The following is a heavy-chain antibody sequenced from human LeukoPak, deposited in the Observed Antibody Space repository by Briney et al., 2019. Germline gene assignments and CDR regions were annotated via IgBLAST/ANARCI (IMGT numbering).Heavy chain of an antibody. CDR1: GFTFSSYA. V-gene: IGHV3-30-3*01. Sequence: GGSLRLSCAASGFTFSSYAMHWVRQAPGKGLEWVAIISYDGSSKYYADSVKGRFTISRDNSKNTLYLQMNSLRAEDTAVYYCARVMGSSWLDLALDIWGQGTMVTASS. CDR2: ISYDGSSK. CDR3: ARVMGSSWLDLALDI. D-gene: IGHD6-13*01. J-gene: IGHJ3*02.